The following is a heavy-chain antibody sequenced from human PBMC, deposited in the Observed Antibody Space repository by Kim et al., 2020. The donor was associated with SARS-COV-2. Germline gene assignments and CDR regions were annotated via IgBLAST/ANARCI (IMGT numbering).Heavy chain of an antibody. V-gene: IGHV1-2*02. D-gene: IGHD3-10*01. J-gene: IGHJ4*02. Sequence: ASVKVSCKTFGYTFIGYYMNWVRQAPGQGLEWMGWINPNTGGRNYAQKFQGRVTLTRDTSNNTVYMELSGLTSDDTAVYYCARGTTYYYGSGTLPYWGQG. CDR2: INPNTGGR. CDR3: ARGTTYYYGSGTLPY. CDR1: GYTFIGYY.